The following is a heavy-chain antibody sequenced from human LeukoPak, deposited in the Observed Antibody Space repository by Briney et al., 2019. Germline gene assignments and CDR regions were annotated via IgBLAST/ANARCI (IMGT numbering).Heavy chain of an antibody. CDR2: ISSSGSNI. J-gene: IGHJ3*02. V-gene: IGHV3-48*03. CDR3: AREDPGTRGAFDI. Sequence: GGSLRLSCAASGFTFSSYEMNWVRQAPGKGLEWVSYISSSGSNIYYADSVKGRFTISRDNAKNSLYLQMNSLRAEDTAVYYCAREDPGTRGAFDIWGQGTMGTVSS. D-gene: IGHD3-10*01. CDR1: GFTFSSYE.